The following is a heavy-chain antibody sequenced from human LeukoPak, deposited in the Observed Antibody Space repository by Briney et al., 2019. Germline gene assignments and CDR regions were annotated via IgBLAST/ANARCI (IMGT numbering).Heavy chain of an antibody. CDR2: IYYSGST. CDR3: ARRGSGFDY. J-gene: IGHJ4*02. CDR1: GGSISSSSYY. D-gene: IGHD6-19*01. V-gene: IGHV4-39*01. Sequence: SETLSLTCTVSGGSISSSSYYWGWIRQPPGKGLEWIGNIYYSGSTDYNPSLKSRVTISVDTSKNQFSLKLSSVTAADTAVYYCARRGSGFDYWGQGTLVTVSS.